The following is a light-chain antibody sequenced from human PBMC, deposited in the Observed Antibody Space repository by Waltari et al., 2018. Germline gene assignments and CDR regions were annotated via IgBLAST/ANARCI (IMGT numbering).Light chain of an antibody. V-gene: IGLV2-11*01. CDR1: SSSIGGFDY. J-gene: IGLJ6*01. CDR3: CSYAGSYTFV. Sequence: QAALTQPRSVSGSPGQSVTISCPGTSSSIGGFDYVSWYQMHPDTAPKLLIYGVSKRPSGVSDRFSGSKSGNTASLTISGLQAEDEADYYCCSYAGSYTFVFGSGTKLAVL. CDR2: GVS.